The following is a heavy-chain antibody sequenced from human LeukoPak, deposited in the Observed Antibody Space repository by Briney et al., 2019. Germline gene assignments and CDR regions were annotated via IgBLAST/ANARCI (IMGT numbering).Heavy chain of an antibody. J-gene: IGHJ4*02. CDR3: ARDSLDYYDSSGPRDHY. CDR2: IIPISGTA. CDR1: GGTFSSYA. Sequence: SVKVSCKASGGTFSSYAISWVRQAPGQGLEWMGRIIPISGTANYAQKFQGRVTITTDESTSTAYMELSSLRSEDTAVYYCARDSLDYYDSSGPRDHYWGQGTLVTVSS. D-gene: IGHD3-22*01. V-gene: IGHV1-69*05.